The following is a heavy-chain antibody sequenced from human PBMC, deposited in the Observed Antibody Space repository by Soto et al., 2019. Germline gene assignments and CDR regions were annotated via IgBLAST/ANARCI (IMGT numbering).Heavy chain of an antibody. CDR1: GGTFSSYS. V-gene: IGHV1-69*01. J-gene: IGHJ4*02. CDR2: IIPIFGTA. CDR3: ARDGGRDTAGIYY. Sequence: QVQLVQSGAEMKKPGSSVKVSCKASGGTFSSYSINWVRQAPGQGLEWMGEIIPIFGTANYAQKFQGRVTITADEYTRTAYLELSSLRSEGTHVYYCARDGGRDTAGIYYWGQGTVVTIAS. D-gene: IGHD2-15*01.